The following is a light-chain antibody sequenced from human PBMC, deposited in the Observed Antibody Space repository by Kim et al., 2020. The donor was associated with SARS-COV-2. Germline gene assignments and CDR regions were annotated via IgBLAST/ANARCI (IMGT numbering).Light chain of an antibody. CDR3: QQYNDYPLT. J-gene: IGKJ4*01. CDR1: QAIGNY. V-gene: IGKV1-16*02. Sequence: DIQMTQSPSSLFASVGDRVTITCRASQAIGNYVAWFQLKPGKAPRSAIFGASSLHSGVPSKFSGSGSGTDFTLTISSLQPEDVGTYYCQQYNDYPLTFAGGTKVDIK. CDR2: GAS.